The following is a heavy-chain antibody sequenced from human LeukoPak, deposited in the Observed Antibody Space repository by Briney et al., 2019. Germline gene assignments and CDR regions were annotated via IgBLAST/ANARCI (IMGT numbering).Heavy chain of an antibody. CDR1: GFTSVNYA. V-gene: IGHV3-30*03. CDR2: ISYDGSNK. J-gene: IGHJ6*02. Sequence: PGGSLRLSCAATGFTSVNYAMHWVRQAPGKGLEWVALISYDGSNKYYGESVKGRFTISRDNSKNTLYLQMNSLRAEDTAVYNCARMDYYGSGNYAHYGMDVWGQGTTVTVSS. CDR3: ARMDYYGSGNYAHYGMDV. D-gene: IGHD3-10*01.